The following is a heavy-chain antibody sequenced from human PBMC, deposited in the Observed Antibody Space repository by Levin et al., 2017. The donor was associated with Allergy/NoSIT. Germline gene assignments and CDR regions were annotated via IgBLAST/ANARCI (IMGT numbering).Heavy chain of an antibody. CDR3: ARGSKDSGADYFQD. CDR1: GGSISSGGYY. V-gene: IGHV4-31*03. D-gene: IGHD2-2*01. J-gene: IGHJ1*01. CDR2: IYYSGST. Sequence: SETLSLTCTVSGGSISSGGYYWSWIRQHPGKGLEWIGYIYYSGSTYYNPSLKSRVTISVDTSENQLSLKLSSVTAADTAVYYCARGSKDSGADYFQDWGQGTLVTVSS.